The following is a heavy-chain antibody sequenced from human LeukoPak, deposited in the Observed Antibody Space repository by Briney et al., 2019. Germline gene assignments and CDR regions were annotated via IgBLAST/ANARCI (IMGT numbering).Heavy chain of an antibody. CDR1: GFTFSSYS. CDR3: ARDLPRYYDSSGYYY. J-gene: IGHJ4*02. Sequence: GGSLRLSCAPSGFTFSSYSMNWVRQAPGKGLEWVSSISSSSSYIYYADSVKGRFTISRDNAKNSLYLQMNSLRAEDTAVYYCARDLPRYYDSSGYYYWGQGTLVTVSS. CDR2: ISSSSSYI. D-gene: IGHD3-22*01. V-gene: IGHV3-21*01.